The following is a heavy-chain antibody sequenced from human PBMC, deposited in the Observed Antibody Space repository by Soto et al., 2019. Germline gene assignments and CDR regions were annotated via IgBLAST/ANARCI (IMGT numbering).Heavy chain of an antibody. V-gene: IGHV3-21*01. CDR2: VGSRNSET. CDR3: VTWGVNYYDSSGSPPD. D-gene: IGHD3-22*01. CDR1: GFPFRSYS. Sequence: GGSLRLSCTATGFPFRSYSMNWVRQAPGKGLEWVSYVGSRNSETSYADSVKGRFTISRDNAKNSLYLQMNSLRAEDTAVYYCVTWGVNYYDSSGSPPDWGQGTLVTVSS. J-gene: IGHJ4*02.